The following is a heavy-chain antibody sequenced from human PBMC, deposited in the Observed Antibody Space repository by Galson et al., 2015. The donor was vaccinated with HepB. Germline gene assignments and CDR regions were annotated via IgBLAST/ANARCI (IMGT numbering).Heavy chain of an antibody. D-gene: IGHD2-15*01. J-gene: IGHJ4*02. CDR3: ARARDIVVVVAGPHFDY. CDR1: GFTFGSYS. Sequence: SLRLSCAASGFTFGSYSMNWVRQAPGKGLEWVSYISSSSGTIYYADSVKGRFTISRDNTKNSQFLQMNSLRVEDTAVYYCARARDIVVVVAGPHFDYWGQGTLVTVSS. CDR2: ISSSSGTI. V-gene: IGHV3-48*04.